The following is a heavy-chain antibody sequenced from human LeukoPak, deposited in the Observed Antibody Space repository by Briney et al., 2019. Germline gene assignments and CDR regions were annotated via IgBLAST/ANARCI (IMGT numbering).Heavy chain of an antibody. D-gene: IGHD6-19*01. CDR1: GGSISSSSYC. CDR3: ARPLGYSSGWYRYDYYYGMDV. V-gene: IGHV4-39*01. CDR2: IYYSGST. Sequence: SETLSLTCTVSGGSISSSSYCWGWIRQPPGKGLEWIGSIYYSGSTYYNPSLKSRVTISVDTSKNQFSLKLTSVTAADTAVYYSARPLGYSSGWYRYDYYYGMDVWGQGTTVTVSS. J-gene: IGHJ6*02.